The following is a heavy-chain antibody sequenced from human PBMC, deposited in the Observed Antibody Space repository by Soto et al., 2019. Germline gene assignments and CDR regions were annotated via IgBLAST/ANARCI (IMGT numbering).Heavy chain of an antibody. CDR3: ARDDYYDSSGYFDY. Sequence: GASVKVSCKASGYTFTSYYINWVRQATGQGLEWMGWMNPNSGNTGYAQKFQGRVTMTRNTSISTAYMELSSLRSEDTAVYYCARDDYYDSSGYFDYWGQGTLVTVSS. D-gene: IGHD3-22*01. J-gene: IGHJ4*02. CDR1: GYTFTSYY. CDR2: MNPNSGNT. V-gene: IGHV1-8*01.